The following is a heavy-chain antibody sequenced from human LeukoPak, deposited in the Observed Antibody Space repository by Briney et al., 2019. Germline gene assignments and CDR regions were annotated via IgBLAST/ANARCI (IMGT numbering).Heavy chain of an antibody. D-gene: IGHD4-17*01. CDR1: GYTFTGYY. CDR2: IIPIFGTA. Sequence: SVKVSCKASGYTFTGYYMHWVRQAPGQGLEWMGGIIPIFGTANYAQKFQGRVTITADESTSTAYMELSSLRSEDTAVYYCARTGGDYGAFDIWGQGTMVTVSS. V-gene: IGHV1-69*13. J-gene: IGHJ3*02. CDR3: ARTGGDYGAFDI.